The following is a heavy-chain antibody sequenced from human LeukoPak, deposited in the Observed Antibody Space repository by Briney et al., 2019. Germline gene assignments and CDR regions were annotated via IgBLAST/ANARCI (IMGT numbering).Heavy chain of an antibody. CDR2: MNPNSGNT. D-gene: IGHD3-10*01. CDR1: GYTFTSYD. Sequence: ASVKVSCKASGYTFTSYDINWVRQATGQGLKWLGWMNPNSGNTGYAQKFQGRVTMTRNTSISTAYMELSSLRSEDTAVYYCAREAMVRGVIIKAFDYWGQGTLVTVSS. J-gene: IGHJ4*02. CDR3: AREAMVRGVIIKAFDY. V-gene: IGHV1-8*01.